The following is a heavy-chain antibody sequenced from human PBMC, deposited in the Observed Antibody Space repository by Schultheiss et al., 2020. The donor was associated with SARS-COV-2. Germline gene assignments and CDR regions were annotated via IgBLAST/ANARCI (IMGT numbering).Heavy chain of an antibody. CDR2: ISSSSSYI. J-gene: IGHJ4*02. V-gene: IGHV3-21*01. Sequence: GGSLRLSCAASGFTFSSYAMHWVRQAPGKGLEWVSSISSSSSYIYYADSVKGRFTISRDNAKNSLYLQMNSLRAEDTAVYYCARDLVGIGFDYWGQGTLVTVSS. CDR3: ARDLVGIGFDY. CDR1: GFTFSSYA. D-gene: IGHD2-21*01.